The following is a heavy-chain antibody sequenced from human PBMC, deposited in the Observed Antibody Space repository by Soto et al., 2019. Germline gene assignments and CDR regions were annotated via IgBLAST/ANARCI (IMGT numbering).Heavy chain of an antibody. Sequence: ASVKVSCKASGYTFTGYYMHWVRQAPGQGLEWMEWINPNSGGTNYAQKFQGRVTMTRDTSISTAYMELSRLRSDDTAVYYCARAENAVTVIDYWGQGTLVTVSS. CDR3: ARAENAVTVIDY. V-gene: IGHV1-2*02. D-gene: IGHD2-21*02. J-gene: IGHJ4*02. CDR1: GYTFTGYY. CDR2: INPNSGGT.